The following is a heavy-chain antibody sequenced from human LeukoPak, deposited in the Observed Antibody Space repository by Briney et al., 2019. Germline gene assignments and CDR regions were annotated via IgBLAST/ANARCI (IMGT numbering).Heavy chain of an antibody. CDR1: GFTFSDYY. CDR3: ARVPPEPRIAAAGTGYFDY. Sequence: KPGGSLRLSCAASGFTFSDYYMSWIRQAPGKGLEWVSYISTSGTTTYYGDSVKGRFTISRDNAKNSLYLQMNSLRAEDTAVYYCARVPPEPRIAAAGTGYFDYWGQGTLVTVSS. D-gene: IGHD6-13*01. V-gene: IGHV3-11*04. CDR2: ISTSGTTT. J-gene: IGHJ4*02.